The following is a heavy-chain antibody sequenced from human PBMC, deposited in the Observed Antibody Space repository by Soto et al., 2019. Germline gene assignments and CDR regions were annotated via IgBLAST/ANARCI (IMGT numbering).Heavy chain of an antibody. CDR1: GFTFSTYA. Sequence: EVQLVESGGGLVQPGGSLRLSCAASGFTFSTYAMTWARQAPGKGPEWISYISASSATIYYADSVKGRFTISRDSAKNSLYLQMNSLSAEDTAVYYCVRVISTYESFDFWGQGTLVTVSS. D-gene: IGHD2-2*01. CDR2: ISASSATI. CDR3: VRVISTYESFDF. V-gene: IGHV3-48*01. J-gene: IGHJ4*02.